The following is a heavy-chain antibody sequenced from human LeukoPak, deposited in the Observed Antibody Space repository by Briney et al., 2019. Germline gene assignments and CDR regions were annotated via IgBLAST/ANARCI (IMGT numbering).Heavy chain of an antibody. V-gene: IGHV4-4*07. J-gene: IGHJ4*02. Sequence: SETLSLTCSVAGGSFSSFPWNWIRQPAGEGLDWMGRISSTGSTIYNPSLKSRVSMSLDTFKNQVSLRLSSVTAADTAVYFCARSTVGNTYFDSWGQGALVTVSS. CDR3: ARSTVGNTYFDS. D-gene: IGHD1-26*01. CDR2: ISSTGST. CDR1: GGSFSSFP.